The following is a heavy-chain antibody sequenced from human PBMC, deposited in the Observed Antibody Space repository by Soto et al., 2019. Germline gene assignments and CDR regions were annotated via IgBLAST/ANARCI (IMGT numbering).Heavy chain of an antibody. CDR1: GGTFSSYA. CDR2: IIPIFGTA. CDR3: ARKRYCSGGSCYYYYGMDL. D-gene: IGHD2-15*01. J-gene: IGHJ6*02. Sequence: QVQLVQSGAEVKKPGSSVKVSCKASGGTFSSYAISWVRQAPGQGLEWMGGIIPIFGTANYAQKFQGRVTITADESRSTAYMELRSLSSEDTAMYYCARKRYCSGGSCYYYYGMDLGGQGTTVTVSS. V-gene: IGHV1-69*12.